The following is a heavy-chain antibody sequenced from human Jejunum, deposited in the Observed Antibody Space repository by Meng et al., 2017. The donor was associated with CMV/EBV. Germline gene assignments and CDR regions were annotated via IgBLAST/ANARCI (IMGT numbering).Heavy chain of an antibody. Sequence: GYYAIDWVRQAPGKGLEWVGFIRNKAYGGATEYAASVKGRFTISRGDSESIAYLQMDSLRTDDTAVYYCSIIDKSTTGWFLAYWGQGSLVTVSS. CDR2: IRNKAYGGAT. CDR3: SIIDKSTTGWFLAY. CDR1: GYYA. J-gene: IGHJ4*02. V-gene: IGHV3-49*04. D-gene: IGHD6-19*01.